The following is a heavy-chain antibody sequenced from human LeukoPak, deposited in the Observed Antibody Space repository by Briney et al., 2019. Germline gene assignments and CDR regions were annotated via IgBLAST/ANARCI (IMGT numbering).Heavy chain of an antibody. Sequence: ASVKVSCKASGYTFTGYYMHWVRQAPGQGLEWMGWINPNSGGTNYAQKFQGRVTMTRDTSISTAYMELSRLRSDDTAVYYCAXVXAFVSSGYYYDXWGQGTLVTVSS. V-gene: IGHV1-2*02. CDR2: INPNSGGT. D-gene: IGHD3-22*01. CDR3: AXVXAFVSSGYYYDX. CDR1: GYTFTGYY. J-gene: IGHJ4*02.